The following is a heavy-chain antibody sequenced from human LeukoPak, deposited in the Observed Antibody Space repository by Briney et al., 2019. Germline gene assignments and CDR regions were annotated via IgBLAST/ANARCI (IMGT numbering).Heavy chain of an antibody. CDR2: ISGSGGST. D-gene: IGHD3-10*02. J-gene: IGHJ4*02. CDR1: GFSFTSYE. Sequence: GGSLRLSCAASGFSFTSYEMNWVRQAPGKGLEWVSAISGSGGSTYYADSVKGRFTISRDNSKNTLYLQMNSLRAEDTAVYYCAKDLVPSDYWGQGTLVTVSS. CDR3: AKDLVPSDY. V-gene: IGHV3-23*01.